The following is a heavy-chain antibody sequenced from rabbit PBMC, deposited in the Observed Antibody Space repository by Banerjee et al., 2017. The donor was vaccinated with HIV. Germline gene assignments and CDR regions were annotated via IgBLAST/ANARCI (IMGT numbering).Heavy chain of an antibody. D-gene: IGHD4-1*01. CDR2: IYADSSGST. CDR1: GFSFSSSYY. V-gene: IGHV1S45*01. CDR3: AREKSGGNGWGFFDF. Sequence: QEQLEESGGDLVKPEGSLTLTCTASGFSFSSSYYMSWVRQAPGKGLEWIGCIYADSSGSTYYASWAKGRFTISKTSSTTVTLEMTSLTAADTATYFCAREKSGGNGWGFFDFWGPGTLVTVS. J-gene: IGHJ4*01.